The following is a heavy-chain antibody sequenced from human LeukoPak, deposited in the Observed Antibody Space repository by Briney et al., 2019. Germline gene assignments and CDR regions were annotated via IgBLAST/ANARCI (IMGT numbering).Heavy chain of an antibody. Sequence: GGSLRLSCAASGFTFSDAWMSWVRQAPGKGLEWVGRIKSKSDGETIDYAAPVQGRFSISRDDSKNTLYLQMNSLKTEDTAVYYCTTDMDRWGQGTLVIVSS. J-gene: IGHJ5*02. CDR2: IKSKSDGETI. V-gene: IGHV3-15*01. CDR3: TTDMDR. CDR1: GFTFSDAW.